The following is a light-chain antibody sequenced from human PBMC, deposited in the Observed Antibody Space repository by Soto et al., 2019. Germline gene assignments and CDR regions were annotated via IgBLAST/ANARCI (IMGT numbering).Light chain of an antibody. V-gene: IGLV1-44*01. CDR3: TTWDDSLNGRV. CDR1: SSNIGSNA. Sequence: QSLLTQPPSASGTPGQTVTMSCSGTSSNIGSNAVNWFQHLPGTAPKLLIYSNRQRPSGVPDRFSASRSGTSASLAISGLQSDAEADYYCTTWDDSLNGRVFGVGTKLTVL. J-gene: IGLJ3*02. CDR2: SNR.